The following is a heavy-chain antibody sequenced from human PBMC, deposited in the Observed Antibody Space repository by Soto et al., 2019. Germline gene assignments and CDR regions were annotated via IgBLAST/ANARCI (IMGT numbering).Heavy chain of an antibody. J-gene: IGHJ4*02. CDR1: GYTLSILS. V-gene: IGHV1-24*01. CDR3: ATGVPYYDSSGYYLYYFDY. CDR2: FDPEDSET. D-gene: IGHD3-22*01. Sequence: GASAKISCKVSGYTLSILSMHWVRQTPGKGHDWMGGFDPEDSETIYAQKSQARVTMTGDTSTDTAYMELSSLRSEDTAVYYCATGVPYYDSSGYYLYYFDYWGQGTLVTGSS.